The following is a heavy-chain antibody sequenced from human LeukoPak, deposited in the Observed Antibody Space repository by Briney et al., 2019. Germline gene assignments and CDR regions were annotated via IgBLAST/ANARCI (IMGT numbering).Heavy chain of an antibody. V-gene: IGHV4-34*01. Sequence: SETLSLTCAVYGGSFSGYYWSWIRQPPGKGLEWIGEIDHSGSANYNPSLKSRVTISVDTSKNQFSLKLSSVTAADTAVYYCARGPVVPAAAYVFDYWGRGTLVTVSS. D-gene: IGHD2-2*01. J-gene: IGHJ4*02. CDR2: IDHSGSA. CDR3: ARGPVVPAAAYVFDY. CDR1: GGSFSGYY.